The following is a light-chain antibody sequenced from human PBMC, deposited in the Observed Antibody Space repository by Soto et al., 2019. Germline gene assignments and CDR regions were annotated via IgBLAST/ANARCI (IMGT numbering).Light chain of an antibody. CDR2: GAS. J-gene: IGKJ1*01. V-gene: IGKV3-20*01. Sequence: EIVLTQSPGTLSLSPGERATLSCRASQSVISTFLAWYQQKPGQAPRLLIYGASSRATGIPDRFSGSGSGTAFKLTISRLEPEDFAVYYCQQYDNSPLTFGQGTKVEIK. CDR3: QQYDNSPLT. CDR1: QSVISTF.